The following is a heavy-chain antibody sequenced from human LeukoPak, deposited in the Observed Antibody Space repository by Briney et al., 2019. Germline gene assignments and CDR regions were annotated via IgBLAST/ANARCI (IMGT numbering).Heavy chain of an antibody. CDR2: IYHSGST. D-gene: IGHD2-2*01. CDR1: GGSISSGGYY. J-gene: IGHJ4*02. Sequence: SQTLSLTCTVSGGSISSGGYYWSWIRQPPGKGLVWIGYIYHSGSTYYNPSLKSRVTISVDRSKNQFSLKLSSVTAADTAVYYCARRYCSSTSCYFGYWGQGTLVTVSS. V-gene: IGHV4-30-2*01. CDR3: ARRYCSSTSCYFGY.